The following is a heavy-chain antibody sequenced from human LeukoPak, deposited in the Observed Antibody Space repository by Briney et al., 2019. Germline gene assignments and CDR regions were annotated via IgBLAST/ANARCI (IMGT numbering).Heavy chain of an antibody. CDR3: AKVPNY. CDR1: GFTFSSYA. CDR2: ISYDGSNK. V-gene: IGHV3-30-3*01. Sequence: GSLRLSCAASGFTFSSYAMHWVRQAPGKGLEWVAVISYDGSNKYYADSVKGRFTISRDNSKNTLYLQMNSLRAEDTAVYYCAKVPNYWGQGTLVTVSS. J-gene: IGHJ4*02.